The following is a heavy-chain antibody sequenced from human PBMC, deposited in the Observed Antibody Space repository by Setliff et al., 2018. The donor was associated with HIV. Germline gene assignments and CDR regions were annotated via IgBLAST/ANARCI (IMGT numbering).Heavy chain of an antibody. J-gene: IGHJ6*03. Sequence: NPSETLSLTCTVSGGSISSSSYFWGWIRQPPGKGLEWIGIIYYSGSTYYNPSLRSRVTISVDKSKDQFSLKLSSVTAADTAVYYCARTETKAKGWHYYYYMDVWGKGTTVTVSS. CDR1: GGSISSSSYF. V-gene: IGHV4-39*07. CDR2: IYYSGST. D-gene: IGHD2-15*01. CDR3: ARTETKAKGWHYYYYMDV.